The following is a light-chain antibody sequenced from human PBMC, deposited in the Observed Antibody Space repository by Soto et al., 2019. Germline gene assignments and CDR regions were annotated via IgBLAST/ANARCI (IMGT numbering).Light chain of an antibody. J-gene: IGLJ2*01. V-gene: IGLV6-57*03. CDR1: SGSIASNY. Sequence: NFMLTQPHSVSESPGKTVTISCTRSSGSIASNYVQWYQQRPGSAPTTVIYEDNQRPSGVPDRFSGSIDSSSNSASLTISGLKTEDEAEYYCQSYGSSNVVFGGGTKLTVL. CDR3: QSYGSSNVV. CDR2: EDN.